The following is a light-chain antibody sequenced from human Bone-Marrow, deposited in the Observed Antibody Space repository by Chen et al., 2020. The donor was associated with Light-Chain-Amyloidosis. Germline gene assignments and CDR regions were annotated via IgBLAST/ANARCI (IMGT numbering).Light chain of an antibody. CDR3: AAWDDTLNGYV. V-gene: IGLV1-44*01. CDR2: SNN. Sequence: QSVLTQPPSASGTPGQRVIISCSGASANIGSNPVNWYQQLPETGPHLLVRSNNQRPSGVPGRFSGSKSGTSASLAISGLQSEGEADYYCAAWDDTLNGYVFGTGTKVTVL. J-gene: IGLJ1*01. CDR1: SANIGSNP.